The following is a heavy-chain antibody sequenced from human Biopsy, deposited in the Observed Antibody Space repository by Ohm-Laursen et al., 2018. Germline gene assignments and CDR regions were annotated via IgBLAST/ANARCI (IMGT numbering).Heavy chain of an antibody. Sequence: GTLSLTCTVSGGSISSHYWSWIRQPPGKGLEWIGYIYNRGSTKYNSSLKSRVTISVDTSKNQFSLTVRSVTAADTAMYYCARGQDSSYLAYGMDVWGQGTTVTVS. CDR1: GGSISSHY. CDR3: ARGQDSSYLAYGMDV. J-gene: IGHJ6*02. CDR2: IYNRGST. D-gene: IGHD6-19*01. V-gene: IGHV4-59*11.